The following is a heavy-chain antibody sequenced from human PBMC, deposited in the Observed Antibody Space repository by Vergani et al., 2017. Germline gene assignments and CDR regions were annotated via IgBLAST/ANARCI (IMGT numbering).Heavy chain of an antibody. CDR3: AXERYYDSSGYYYGTHMSWFDP. D-gene: IGHD3-22*01. CDR1: GFTFSSYW. Sequence: EVQLVESGGGLVQPGGSLRLSCAASGFTFSSYWMSWVRQAPGKGLEWVANIKQDGSEKYYVDSVKGRFTISRDNAKNSLYLQMNSLRAEDTAVYYCAXERYYDSSGYYYGTHMSWFDPWGQGTLVTVSS. J-gene: IGHJ5*02. CDR2: IKQDGSEK. V-gene: IGHV3-7*03.